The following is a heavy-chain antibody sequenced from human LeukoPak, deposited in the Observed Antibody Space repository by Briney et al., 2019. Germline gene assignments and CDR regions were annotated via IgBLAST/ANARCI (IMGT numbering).Heavy chain of an antibody. CDR2: IYHSGST. D-gene: IGHD3/OR15-3a*01. CDR3: ARDFRRGTGGLDY. J-gene: IGHJ4*02. V-gene: IGHV4-30-2*01. CDR1: GGSISSGGYY. Sequence: SETLSLTCTVSGGSISSGGYYWSWIQQPPGKGLEWIGYIYHSGSTYYNPSLKSRVTISVDRSKNQFSLKLSSVTAADTAVYYCARDFRRGTGGLDYWGQGTLVTVSS.